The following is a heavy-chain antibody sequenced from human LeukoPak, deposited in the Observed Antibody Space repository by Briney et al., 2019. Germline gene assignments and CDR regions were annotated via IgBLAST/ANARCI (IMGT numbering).Heavy chain of an antibody. V-gene: IGHV4-59*01. Sequence: TSETLSLTCTVSGGSISSYYWSWIRQPPGKGLEWIGYIYYSGSTNYNPSLKSRVTISVDTSKNQFSLKLSSVTAADTAVYYCARKANYMAEFDYWGQGILVTVSS. D-gene: IGHD1-7*01. CDR3: ARKANYMAEFDY. CDR1: GGSISSYY. J-gene: IGHJ4*02. CDR2: IYYSGST.